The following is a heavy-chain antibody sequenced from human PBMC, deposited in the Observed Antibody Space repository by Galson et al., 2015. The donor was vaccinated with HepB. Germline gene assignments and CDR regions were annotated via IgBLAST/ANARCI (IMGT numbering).Heavy chain of an antibody. Sequence: SVTVSCKASGYTFTSYDINWVRQATGQGLEWMGWMNPNSGNTGYAQKFQGRVTMTRNTSISTAYMELSSLRTEDTAVYHCLMVRGFDYWGQGTLVTVSS. CDR3: LMVRGFDY. CDR1: GYTFTSYD. J-gene: IGHJ4*02. D-gene: IGHD3-10*01. CDR2: MNPNSGNT. V-gene: IGHV1-8*01.